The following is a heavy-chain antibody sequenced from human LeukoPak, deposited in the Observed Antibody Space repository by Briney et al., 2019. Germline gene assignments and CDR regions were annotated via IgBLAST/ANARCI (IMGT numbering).Heavy chain of an antibody. CDR1: GFTFSSYW. Sequence: GGSLRLSCAASGFTFSSYWMSWVRQAPGKGLEWVANIKQDGSEKYYVDSVKGRFTISRDNAKNSLYLQMNSLRAEDTAVYYCARENRDYYYYGMDIWGQGTTVTVSS. J-gene: IGHJ6*02. CDR2: IKQDGSEK. D-gene: IGHD2/OR15-2a*01. CDR3: ARENRDYYYYGMDI. V-gene: IGHV3-7*01.